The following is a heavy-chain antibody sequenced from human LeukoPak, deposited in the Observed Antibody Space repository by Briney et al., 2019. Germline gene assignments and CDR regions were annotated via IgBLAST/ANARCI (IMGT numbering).Heavy chain of an antibody. D-gene: IGHD6-13*01. Sequence: SETLSLTCTVSGGSISSYYWSWIRQPPGKGLEWIGYIYTSGSTNYNPSLKSRVTISVDTSKNQFSLKLSSVTAADTAVYYCARLAGYSSPEHFDYWGQGTLVTVSS. J-gene: IGHJ4*02. V-gene: IGHV4-4*09. CDR1: GGSISSYY. CDR3: ARLAGYSSPEHFDY. CDR2: IYTSGST.